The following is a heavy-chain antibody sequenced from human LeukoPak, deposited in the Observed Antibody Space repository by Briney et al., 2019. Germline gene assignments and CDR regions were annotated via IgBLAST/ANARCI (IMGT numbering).Heavy chain of an antibody. CDR3: ARDGRRRDGYLD. V-gene: IGHV4-59*01. J-gene: IGHJ4*02. D-gene: IGHD5-24*01. CDR2: IYYSGST. Sequence: SETLSLTCTVSVGSISSYYWSWIRQPPGKGLEWIGYIYYSGSTNYNPSLKSRVTISVDTSKNQFSLKLSSVTAADTAVYYCARDGRRRDGYLDWGQGTLVTVSS. CDR1: VGSISSYY.